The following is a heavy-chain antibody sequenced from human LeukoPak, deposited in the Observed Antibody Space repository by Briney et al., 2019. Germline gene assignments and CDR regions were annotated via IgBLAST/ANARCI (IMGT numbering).Heavy chain of an antibody. Sequence: GGSLRLTCAASGFTFSNYGMHWVRQAPGKGLEWLAAIFYDGSNKYYADTVKGRFTISRDNSKNTLYLQVNSLTAEDTAVYYCARDQALYFSYGDYWGQGTLVTVSS. CDR3: ARDQALYFSYGDY. J-gene: IGHJ4*02. CDR1: GFTFSNYG. V-gene: IGHV3-33*01. D-gene: IGHD2/OR15-2a*01. CDR2: IFYDGSNK.